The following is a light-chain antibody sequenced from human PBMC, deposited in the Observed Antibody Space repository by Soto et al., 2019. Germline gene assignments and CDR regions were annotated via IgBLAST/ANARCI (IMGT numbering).Light chain of an antibody. J-gene: IGLJ1*01. CDR3: FSYTSSGTYV. CDR1: RSDIGNSNF. Sequence: QSVLTQPASVSGSPGQSVTISCTGPRSDIGNSNFISWYQQHPGKAPKLMIYEVSNRPSGVSNRFSGSKSGNTASLTISGLQAEDETDYYCFSYTSSGTYVFGTGTKVTVL. V-gene: IGLV2-14*01. CDR2: EVS.